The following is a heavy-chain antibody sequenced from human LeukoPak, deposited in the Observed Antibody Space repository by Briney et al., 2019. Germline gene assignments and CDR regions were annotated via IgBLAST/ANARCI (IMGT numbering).Heavy chain of an antibody. J-gene: IGHJ4*02. Sequence: ASVKVSCKASGYTFTNYHMHWVRQAPGQGLEWMGRIYPSSGGTNYAQKFQGRITLTTDTSINTAYMELSRLRFDDTAVYYCAKDLPFEDWGQGTLVTVSS. V-gene: IGHV1-2*06. CDR2: IYPSSGGT. D-gene: IGHD2/OR15-2a*01. CDR1: GYTFTNYH. CDR3: AKDLPFED.